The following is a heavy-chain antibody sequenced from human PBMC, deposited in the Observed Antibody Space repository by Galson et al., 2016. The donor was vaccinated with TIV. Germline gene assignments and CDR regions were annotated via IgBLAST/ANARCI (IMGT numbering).Heavy chain of an antibody. V-gene: IGHV1-18*04. Sequence: VKVSCKASGYTFGNYGISWMRQAPGQGLEWVGWISASSGDTNYARKFQGRITMTKDTFTSTVFMELRSLRSEDTAVFYCARESDCSIGTCYSRAFDDWGQGTPVTVSS. CDR3: ARESDCSIGTCYSRAFDD. CDR1: GYTFGNYG. J-gene: IGHJ4*02. D-gene: IGHD2-2*02. CDR2: ISASSGDT.